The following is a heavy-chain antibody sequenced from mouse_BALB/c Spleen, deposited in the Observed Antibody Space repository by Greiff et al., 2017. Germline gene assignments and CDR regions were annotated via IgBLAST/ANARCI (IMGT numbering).Heavy chain of an antibody. D-gene: IGHD1-2*01. J-gene: IGHJ4*01. CDR2: IWSGGST. Sequence: QVQLKESGPGLAQPSQSLSITCTVSGFSLTSYGVHWVRQSPGKGLEWLGVIWSGGSTDYNAAFISRLSISKDNSKSQVFFKMNSLQANDTAIYYCARLHYYGYDYAMDYWGQGTSVTVSS. CDR3: ARLHYYGYDYAMDY. CDR1: GFSLTSYG. V-gene: IGHV2-2*02.